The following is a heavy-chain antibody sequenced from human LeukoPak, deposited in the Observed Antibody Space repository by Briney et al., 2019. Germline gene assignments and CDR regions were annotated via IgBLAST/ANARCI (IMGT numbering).Heavy chain of an antibody. J-gene: IGHJ4*02. CDR1: GGSINSYY. V-gene: IGHV4-59*08. CDR3: ARRTVTNGWFRIDY. D-gene: IGHD6-19*01. CDR2: IYYSGST. Sequence: PSETLSLTCTVSGGSINSYYWSWIRQPPGKGLEWIGYIYYSGSTNYNPSLKSRVTISVDTSKNQFSLKLSSVTAADTALYYCARRTVTNGWFRIDYWGQGSLVIVSS.